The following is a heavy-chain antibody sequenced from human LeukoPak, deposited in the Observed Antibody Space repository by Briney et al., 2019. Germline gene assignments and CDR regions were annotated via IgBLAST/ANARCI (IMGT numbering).Heavy chain of an antibody. CDR1: GFTFSSYA. Sequence: PGGSLRLSCAASGFTFSSYAMSWVRQAPGKGLEWVSAISGSGGSTYYADSVKGRFTISRDNSKNTLYLQMNSLRAEDTAVYYCAKRDYDSSGYYYEGYWGQGTLVTVSS. CDR3: AKRDYDSSGYYYEGY. D-gene: IGHD3-22*01. V-gene: IGHV3-23*01. J-gene: IGHJ4*02. CDR2: ISGSGGST.